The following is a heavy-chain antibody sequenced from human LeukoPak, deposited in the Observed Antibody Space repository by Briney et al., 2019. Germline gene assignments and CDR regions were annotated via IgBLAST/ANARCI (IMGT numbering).Heavy chain of an antibody. J-gene: IGHJ4*02. Sequence: GGSLRLSCAASGFTFTSYAMNWVRQAPGKGLEWVSTISASGGNTYSADSLKGRFTISRDNSKNTLYLQMSSLRAEDTAVYYCAKRSNYFLLDYWGQGTLVTVSS. CDR2: ISASGGNT. CDR1: GFTFTSYA. CDR3: AKRSNYFLLDY. D-gene: IGHD2/OR15-2a*01. V-gene: IGHV3-23*01.